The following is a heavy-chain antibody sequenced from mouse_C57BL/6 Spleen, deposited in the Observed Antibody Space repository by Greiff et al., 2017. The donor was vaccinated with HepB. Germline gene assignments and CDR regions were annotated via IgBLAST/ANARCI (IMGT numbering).Heavy chain of an antibody. Sequence: VKLLESGPELVKPGASVKISCKASGYAFSSSWMNWVKQRPGKGLEWIGRIYPGDGDTNYNGKFKGKATLTADKSSSTAYMQLSSLTSEDSAVYFCARRGGYHWYFDVWGTGTTVTVSS. D-gene: IGHD2-2*01. CDR2: IYPGDGDT. V-gene: IGHV1-82*01. CDR1: GYAFSSSW. J-gene: IGHJ1*03. CDR3: ARRGGYHWYFDV.